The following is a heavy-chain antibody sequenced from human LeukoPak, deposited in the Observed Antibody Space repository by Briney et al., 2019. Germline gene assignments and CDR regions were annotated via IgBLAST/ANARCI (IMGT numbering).Heavy chain of an antibody. Sequence: GRSLRLSCAASGFTFSSYAMHWVRQAPGKGLEWVAVISYDGSNKYYADSVKGRFTISRDNSKNTLYLQMNSLRAEDTAVYYCARDLYYYDSSGYSEYFQHWGQGTLVTVSS. CDR3: ARDLYYYDSSGYSEYFQH. V-gene: IGHV3-30*04. CDR2: ISYDGSNK. D-gene: IGHD3-22*01. J-gene: IGHJ1*01. CDR1: GFTFSSYA.